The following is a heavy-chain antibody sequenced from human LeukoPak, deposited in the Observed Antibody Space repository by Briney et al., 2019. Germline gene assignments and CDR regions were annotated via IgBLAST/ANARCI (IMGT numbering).Heavy chain of an antibody. CDR1: GGTFSSYA. V-gene: IGHV1-18*01. Sequence: ASVKVSCKASGGTFSSYAISWVRQAPGQGLEWMGWISAYNGNTNYAQKLQGRVTMTTDTSTSTAYMELRSLRSDDTAVYYCARALKPAYYYYYMDVWGKGTTVTVSS. D-gene: IGHD1-14*01. J-gene: IGHJ6*03. CDR2: ISAYNGNT. CDR3: ARALKPAYYYYYMDV.